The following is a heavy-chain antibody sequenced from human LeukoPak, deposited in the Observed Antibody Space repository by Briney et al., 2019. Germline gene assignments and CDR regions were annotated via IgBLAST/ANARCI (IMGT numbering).Heavy chain of an antibody. CDR1: GFTFSKDD. J-gene: IGHJ2*01. Sequence: GGSLRLSCAASGFTFSKDDFHWVRQAPGKGLEWVAAIGVTGDTYYADSVKGRFTISREDAANSLYLQMRSLGAGDTALYYCTKEFRGSRAACAGGSYYDFWGRGALVTVSS. CDR2: IGVTGDT. V-gene: IGHV3-13*01. D-gene: IGHD2-15*01. CDR3: TKEFRGSRAACAGGSYYDF.